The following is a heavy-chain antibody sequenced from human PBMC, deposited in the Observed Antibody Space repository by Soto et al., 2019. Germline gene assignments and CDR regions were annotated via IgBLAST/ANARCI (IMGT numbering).Heavy chain of an antibody. D-gene: IGHD2-2*01. Sequence: RGSLRLAWAASGFTLAVYAVSCVRHPPKRGLEWDSSIIGNGFSTYYADSVKGRFTISRDNTKNTLYLQINSLRAEDTAIYYCDTRTDYCSSTACRDYWGQGTLVTVSS. CDR1: GFTLAVYA. J-gene: IGHJ4*02. V-gene: IGHV3-23*01. CDR2: IIGNGFST. CDR3: DTRTDYCSSTACRDY.